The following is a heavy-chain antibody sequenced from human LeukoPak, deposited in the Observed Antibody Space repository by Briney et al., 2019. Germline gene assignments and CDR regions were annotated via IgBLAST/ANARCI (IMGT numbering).Heavy chain of an antibody. CDR1: GGSISNYC. CDR2: IYTGVTS. Sequence: SETLSLTCTVSGGSISNYCWSWIRQPAGKGLEWIGRIYTGVTSYYNPSLKSRVTMSVDTSKNQFSLNLTSVTAADTAVYYCARDRVDGTWDAFDIWGQGTMVTVSS. CDR3: ARDRVDGTWDAFDI. V-gene: IGHV4-4*07. D-gene: IGHD1-26*01. J-gene: IGHJ3*02.